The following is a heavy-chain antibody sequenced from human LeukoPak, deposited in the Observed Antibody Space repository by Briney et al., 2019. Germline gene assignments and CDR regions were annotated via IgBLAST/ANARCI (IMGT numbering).Heavy chain of an antibody. CDR1: GGSISSYY. Sequence: SETLSLTCTVSGGSISSYYWSWIRQPPGKGLEWIGYIYYSGSTNYNPSLKSRVTISVDTSKNQFSLKLSSVTAADTAVYYCAKDILGDTSMLIDYWGQGTLVTVSS. D-gene: IGHD5-18*01. J-gene: IGHJ4*02. CDR3: AKDILGDTSMLIDY. CDR2: IYYSGST. V-gene: IGHV4-59*01.